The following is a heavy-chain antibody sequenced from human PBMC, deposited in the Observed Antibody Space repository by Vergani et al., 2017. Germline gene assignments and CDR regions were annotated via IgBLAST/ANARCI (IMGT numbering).Heavy chain of an antibody. D-gene: IGHD6-19*01. CDR1: GGSISSGGYY. V-gene: IGHV4-30-4*01. CDR3: ARDGQWAFDY. Sequence: QVQLQESGPGLVKPSQTLSLTCTVSGGSISSGGYYWSWIRQPPGKGLGWIGEINRSGSTHYNPSLKRRVTISVDTSKNQFSLKLSSVTAADAAVYYCARDGQWAFDYWGRGTLVTVSS. CDR2: INRSGST. J-gene: IGHJ4*02.